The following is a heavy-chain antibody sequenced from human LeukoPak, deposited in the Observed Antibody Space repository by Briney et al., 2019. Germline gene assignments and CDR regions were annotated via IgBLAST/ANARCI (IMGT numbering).Heavy chain of an antibody. D-gene: IGHD3-10*01. CDR3: ARALWLLFDYATPGSVDY. Sequence: GGSLRLSCSASGFTFSTYAMHWVRQAPGKGLEWVAVISYDGSNKYYADSVKGRFTISRDNSKNTLYLQMNSLRAEDTAMYYCARALWLLFDYATPGSVDYWGQGTLVTVSS. CDR1: GFTFSTYA. V-gene: IGHV3-30-3*01. CDR2: ISYDGSNK. J-gene: IGHJ4*02.